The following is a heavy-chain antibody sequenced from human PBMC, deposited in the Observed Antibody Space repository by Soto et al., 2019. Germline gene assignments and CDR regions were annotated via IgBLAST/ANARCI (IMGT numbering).Heavy chain of an antibody. Sequence: SVKVSCKASGGTFNNYPITWVRQAPGEGLEWMGGSIPIFGTANYAQKFQGRVTISVDESTSTAYMELSSLRSEDTAVYYCARGRGYSGDDHYYYFDMDVWGQGTTVTISS. CDR3: ARGRGYSGDDHYYYFDMDV. CDR1: GGTFNNYP. J-gene: IGHJ6*02. CDR2: SIPIFGTA. D-gene: IGHD5-12*01. V-gene: IGHV1-69*13.